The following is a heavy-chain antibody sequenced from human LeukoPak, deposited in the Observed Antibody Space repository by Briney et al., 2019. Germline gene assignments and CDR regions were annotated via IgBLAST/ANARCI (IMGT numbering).Heavy chain of an antibody. D-gene: IGHD6-19*01. CDR3: ARDPLIAVTGRGFYFDY. J-gene: IGHJ4*02. Sequence: GGSLRLSCAASGFTFSSYGMHWVRQAPGKGLEWVAVIWYDGSNKYYADSVKGPFTISRDNSKNTLYLQMNSLRAEDTAVYYCARDPLIAVTGRGFYFDYWGQGTLVTVSS. V-gene: IGHV3-30*19. CDR1: GFTFSSYG. CDR2: IWYDGSNK.